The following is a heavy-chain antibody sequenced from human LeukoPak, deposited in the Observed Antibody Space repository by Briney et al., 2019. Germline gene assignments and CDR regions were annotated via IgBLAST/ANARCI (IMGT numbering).Heavy chain of an antibody. J-gene: IGHJ4*02. CDR1: GYTFTSYY. CDR2: INPSGGST. D-gene: IGHD1-26*01. CDR3: ATDLSGSYYYFDY. Sequence: GASVKVSCKASGYTFTSYYMHWVRQAPGQGLEWMGIINPSGGSTSYAQKFQGRVTMTEDTSTDTAYMELSSLRSEDTAVYYCATDLSGSYYYFDYWGQGTLVTVSS. V-gene: IGHV1-46*01.